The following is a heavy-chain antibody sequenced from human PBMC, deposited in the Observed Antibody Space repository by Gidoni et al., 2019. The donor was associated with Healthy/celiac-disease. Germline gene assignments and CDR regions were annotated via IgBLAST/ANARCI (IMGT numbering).Heavy chain of an antibody. J-gene: IGHJ5*02. CDR2: IYYSGST. CDR3: ARYCSSTSCYGWFDP. D-gene: IGHD2-2*01. Sequence: QLQLQESGPGLVKPSETLSLTCTVPGGSLSSRSYYWGWLRQPPGKGLEWIGSIYYSGSTYYNPSLKSRVTISVDTSKNQFSLKLSSVTAADTAVYYCARYCSSTSCYGWFDPWGQGTLVTVSS. CDR1: GGSLSSRSYY. V-gene: IGHV4-39*01.